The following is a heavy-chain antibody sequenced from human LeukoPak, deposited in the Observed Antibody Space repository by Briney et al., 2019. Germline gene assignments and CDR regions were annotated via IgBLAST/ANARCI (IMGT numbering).Heavy chain of an antibody. CDR3: AHKPAQMNCFDP. CDR1: GISLSTSQVA. CDR2: TYWGDDK. Sequence: GSGPTLVKPTATLTLTCTFSGISLSTSQVAVGWIRQPPVKALEFLALTYWGDDKRYSPSLKTRLTIAQDTSKNQVVLTMTNMDPVDTATYYCAHKPAQMNCFDPWGQGTLVTVSS. J-gene: IGHJ5*02. V-gene: IGHV2-5*02.